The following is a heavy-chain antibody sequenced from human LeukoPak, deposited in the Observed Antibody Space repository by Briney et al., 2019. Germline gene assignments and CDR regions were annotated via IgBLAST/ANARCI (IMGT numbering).Heavy chain of an antibody. CDR2: IDQDGSEK. D-gene: IGHD5-24*01. CDR1: GLTFRSYW. CDR3: ARERDGRFFDY. Sequence: GGSLRLSCAVSGLTFRSYWMSWVRQAPGKGLEWVANIDQDGSEKYFVDSVKGRFTISRDNAKNSLHLQMNTLRAEDTAVYYCARERDGRFFDYWGQGTLVTVSS. V-gene: IGHV3-7*01. J-gene: IGHJ4*02.